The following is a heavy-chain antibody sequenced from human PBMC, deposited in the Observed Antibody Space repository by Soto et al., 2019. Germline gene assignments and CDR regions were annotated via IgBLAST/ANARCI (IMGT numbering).Heavy chain of an antibody. CDR2: IYYSGST. Sequence: SETLSLTCTVSGGSVSSGSYYWSWIRQPPGTGLEWIGYIYYSGSTNYNPSLKSRVTISVDTSKNQFSLKLSSVTAADTAVYYCARGLKIAAAGTYYYYGMDVWGQGTTVTVSS. D-gene: IGHD6-13*01. CDR1: GGSVSSGSYY. V-gene: IGHV4-61*01. CDR3: ARGLKIAAAGTYYYYGMDV. J-gene: IGHJ6*02.